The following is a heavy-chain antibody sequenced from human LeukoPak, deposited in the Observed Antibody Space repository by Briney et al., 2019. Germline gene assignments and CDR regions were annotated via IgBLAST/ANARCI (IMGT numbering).Heavy chain of an antibody. Sequence: SVKVSCKASGGTFSGYAISWVRQAPGQGLEWMGGIIPIFGTANYAQKFQGRVTITADESTSTAYMELSSLRSEDTAVYYCAREGDIVATTQPGNFDYWGQGTLVTVSS. CDR1: GGTFSGYA. J-gene: IGHJ4*02. V-gene: IGHV1-69*13. CDR3: AREGDIVATTQPGNFDY. CDR2: IIPIFGTA. D-gene: IGHD5-12*01.